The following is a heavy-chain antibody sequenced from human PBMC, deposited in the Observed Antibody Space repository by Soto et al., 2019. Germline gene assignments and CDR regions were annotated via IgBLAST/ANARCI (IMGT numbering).Heavy chain of an antibody. CDR3: VKDGSSGWPYYYGLDV. CDR1: GFTFSSYG. Sequence: SCAASGFTFSSYGMHCVRQAPGKGLEWVAVISYDGSNKYYADSVKGRFTISRDNSKNTLYLQMSSLRAEDTAVYYCVKDGSSGWPYYYGLDVWGQGTTVTVS. D-gene: IGHD6-19*01. J-gene: IGHJ6*02. V-gene: IGHV3-30*18. CDR2: ISYDGSNK.